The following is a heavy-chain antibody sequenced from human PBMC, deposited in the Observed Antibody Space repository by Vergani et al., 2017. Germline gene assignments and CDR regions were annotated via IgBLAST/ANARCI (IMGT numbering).Heavy chain of an antibody. D-gene: IGHD6-6*01. CDR3: AKDLGTSSGGGWFDP. CDR1: GFTSAGYA. J-gene: IGHJ5*02. Sequence: EVQLEESGGGLVLPGRSLRLSCVASGFTSAGYAMHWVRQAPGKGLEWVSGISWSSNSIGYADSVKGRFTSSRDNAKNSLYLQMNSLRAEDTALYYCAKDLGTSSGGGWFDPWAREPWSPSPQ. CDR2: ISWSSNSI. V-gene: IGHV3-9*02.